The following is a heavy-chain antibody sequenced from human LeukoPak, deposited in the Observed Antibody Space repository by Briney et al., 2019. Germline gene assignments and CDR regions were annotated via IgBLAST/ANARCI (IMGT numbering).Heavy chain of an antibody. CDR2: IIPIFGTA. Sequence: SVKVSCKASGGAFSSHTISWVRQAPGQGLEWMGGIIPIFGTANYAQKFQGRVTITAVESTSTAYMEVSSLRSEDTAVYYCARGWLAETTVVTPYNYWGQGTLVTVSS. V-gene: IGHV1-69*13. D-gene: IGHD4-23*01. CDR1: GGAFSSHT. CDR3: ARGWLAETTVVTPYNY. J-gene: IGHJ4*02.